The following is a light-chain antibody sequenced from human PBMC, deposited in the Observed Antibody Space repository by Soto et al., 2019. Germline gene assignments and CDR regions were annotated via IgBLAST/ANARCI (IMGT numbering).Light chain of an antibody. V-gene: IGKV1-5*03. CDR1: ESISSW. J-gene: IGKJ1*01. CDR3: QHYNSYPWT. Sequence: DIQMTQSPSTLSASVGDRVTITCRAGESISSWLAWYQQKPGKAPKLLIYQASSLQSGVPSRFSGSGSGTEFTLTISSLQPDDFATYYCQHYNSYPWTFGPGTKVEIK. CDR2: QAS.